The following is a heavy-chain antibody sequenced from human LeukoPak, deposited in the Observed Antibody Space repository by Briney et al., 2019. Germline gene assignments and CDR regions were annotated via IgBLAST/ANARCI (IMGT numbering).Heavy chain of an antibody. D-gene: IGHD6-13*01. CDR1: GYTFTGYY. Sequence: ASVKVSCKASGYTFTGYYIHWVRQAPGQGLAWMGLINPNSGGTNYAQKFQGRVTMTRDTSISTAYMELSRLRSDDTAVYYCARAYSRSWYSYYGMDVWGQGTTVMVS. CDR3: ARAYSRSWYSYYGMDV. CDR2: INPNSGGT. V-gene: IGHV1-2*02. J-gene: IGHJ6*02.